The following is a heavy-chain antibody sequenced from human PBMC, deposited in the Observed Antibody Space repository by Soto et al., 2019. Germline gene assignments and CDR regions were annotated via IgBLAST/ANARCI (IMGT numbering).Heavy chain of an antibody. CDR2: INTYNGNT. D-gene: IGHD3-16*01. CDR3: AMVDVYVTPSPQDV. J-gene: IGHJ6*02. Sequence: QVQLVQSRAEVKNPGASVKVSCKASGYSFTRYGIAWARQAPGQGLEWMGWINTYNGNTNYAQNLQGRVTLTTDTSTSTAYMELTRLRSNDPAIYYCAMVDVYVTPSPQDVWGQGTTVIVS. V-gene: IGHV1-18*01. CDR1: GYSFTRYG.